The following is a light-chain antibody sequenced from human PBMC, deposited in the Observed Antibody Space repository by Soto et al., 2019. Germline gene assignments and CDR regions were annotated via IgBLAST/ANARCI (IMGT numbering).Light chain of an antibody. CDR2: EGT. Sequence: QSALTQPASVSGSPGQSLTISCTGTSSDIGSYNLVSWYQHHPGKAPKLLICEGTERPSGVSNRFSGSKSGNTASLTISGLQAEDEAHYHCCSYAGRSTYVVFGGGTKLTVL. J-gene: IGLJ2*01. CDR1: SSDIGSYNL. CDR3: CSYAGRSTYVV. V-gene: IGLV2-23*01.